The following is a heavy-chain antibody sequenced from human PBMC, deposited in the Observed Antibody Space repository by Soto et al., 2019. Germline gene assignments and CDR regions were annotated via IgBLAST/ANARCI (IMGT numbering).Heavy chain of an antibody. D-gene: IGHD1-1*01. CDR3: ARVLEPPARYPGYYGMDV. CDR2: IYDDGSA. Sequence: SETLSLTCTVSGGSISSSYWSWIRQPPGKGLEWLAYIYDDGSANYNPSLKSRATISLDMSKNQFSLKLTSVPAADTAVYYCARVLEPPARYPGYYGMDVWGQGTTVTVSS. CDR1: GGSISSSY. J-gene: IGHJ6*02. V-gene: IGHV4-59*01.